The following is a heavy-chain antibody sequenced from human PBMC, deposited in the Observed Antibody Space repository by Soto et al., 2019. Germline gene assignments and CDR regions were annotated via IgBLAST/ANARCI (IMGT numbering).Heavy chain of an antibody. D-gene: IGHD2-15*01. CDR1: GSSMTPGGFS. V-gene: IGHV4-30-2*01. J-gene: IGHJ4*02. CDR2: FYHRAST. Sequence: SETLCLTCAVSGSSMTPGGFSWTWVRQPPGGGLEWIGHFYHRASTQYNPSLKDRVSISVDTSRSLFSLRLTSFTAADTAVYFCTRGSAAPILLLYFHXWGQATPVTVSX. CDR3: TRGSAAPILLLYFHX.